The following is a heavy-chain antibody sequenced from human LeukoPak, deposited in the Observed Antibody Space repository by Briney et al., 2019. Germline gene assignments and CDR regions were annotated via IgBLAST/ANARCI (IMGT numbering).Heavy chain of an antibody. CDR1: GFIFSSYG. CDR2: IRYDGSDK. CDR3: AKDTAYSSGWYYFDY. D-gene: IGHD6-19*01. Sequence: GGSLRLSCAASGFIFSSYGMHWVRQAPGKGLEWVAFIRYDGSDKFYADSVKGRFTISRDNAKNSLYLQMNSLRAEDTALYYCAKDTAYSSGWYYFDYWGQGTLVTVSS. J-gene: IGHJ4*02. V-gene: IGHV3-30*02.